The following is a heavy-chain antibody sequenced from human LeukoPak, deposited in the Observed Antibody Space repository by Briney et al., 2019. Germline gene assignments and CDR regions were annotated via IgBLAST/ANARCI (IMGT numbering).Heavy chain of an antibody. CDR1: GYTLTELS. V-gene: IGHV1-24*01. CDR2: FDPEDGET. D-gene: IGHD2-15*01. J-gene: IGHJ5*02. Sequence: GSVKVSCKVSGYTLTELSMHWVRQAPGKGLEWMGGFDPEDGETIYAQKFQGRVTMTEDTSTDTAYMELSSLRSEDTAVYYCATDLGYCSGGSCYRNWFDPWGRGTLVTVSS. CDR3: ATDLGYCSGGSCYRNWFDP.